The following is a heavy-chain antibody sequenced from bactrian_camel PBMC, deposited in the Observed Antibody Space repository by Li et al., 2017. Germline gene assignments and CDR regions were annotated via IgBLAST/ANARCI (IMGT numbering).Heavy chain of an antibody. V-gene: IGHV3-2*01. J-gene: IGHJ6*01. CDR3: ATDSYANEYLAAGGFGY. D-gene: IGHD1*01. Sequence: HVQLVESGGGSVRAGETLRLSCAASGYSFSGNCMGWIRQAAGKGREEVASIDSGSATAYDDSVKGRFTISEDNAENTVYLQMNSLKPEDTAMYYCATDSYANEYLAAGGFGYWHQGTQVTVS. CDR1: GYSFSGNC. CDR2: IDSGSAT.